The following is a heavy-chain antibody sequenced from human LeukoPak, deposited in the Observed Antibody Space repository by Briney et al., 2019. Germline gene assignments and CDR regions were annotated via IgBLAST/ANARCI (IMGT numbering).Heavy chain of an antibody. D-gene: IGHD5-18*01. CDR3: GCGYSYGTDAFDI. V-gene: IGHV3-49*04. CDR2: IRSKAYGGTT. Sequence: PGRSLRLSCTASGFTFGDYAMSWVRQAPGKGLEWVGFIRSKAYGGTTEYAASVKGRFTISRDDSKSIAYLQMNSLKTEDTAVYYCGCGYSYGTDAFDIWGQGTMVTVSP. J-gene: IGHJ3*02. CDR1: GFTFGDYA.